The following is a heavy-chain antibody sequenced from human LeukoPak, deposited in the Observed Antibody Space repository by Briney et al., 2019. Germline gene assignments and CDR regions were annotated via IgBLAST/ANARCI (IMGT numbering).Heavy chain of an antibody. CDR1: GFTFDDYA. CDR2: ISWQGGTT. J-gene: IGHJ6*03. Sequence: GGSLRLSCAASGFTFDDYAMHWVRQAPGKGLEWVSFISWQGGTTYYADSVKGRFTISRDISKNSLYLQMNSLRAEDTAFYYCAKDTDPAYFYYMDVWGKGTTVTVSS. V-gene: IGHV3-43D*03. CDR3: AKDTDPAYFYYMDV.